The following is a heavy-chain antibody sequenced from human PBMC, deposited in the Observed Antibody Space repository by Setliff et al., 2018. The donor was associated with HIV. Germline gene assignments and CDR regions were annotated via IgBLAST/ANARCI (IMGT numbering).Heavy chain of an antibody. CDR3: ARGDMAAADPYYYYYMDV. J-gene: IGHJ6*03. D-gene: IGHD6-13*01. CDR2: VIPIFGTA. Sequence: GASVKVSCKASGSTFSSYALSWVRQAPGQGLEWMGGVIPIFGTANYAQKFRGRVTITADESTRTAYMELSSLRSEDTAVYYCARGDMAAADPYYYYYMDVWGKGTPVTVSS. V-gene: IGHV1-69*13. CDR1: GSTFSSYA.